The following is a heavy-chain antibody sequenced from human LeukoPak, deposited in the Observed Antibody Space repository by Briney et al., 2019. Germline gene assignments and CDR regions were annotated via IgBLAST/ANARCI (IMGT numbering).Heavy chain of an antibody. V-gene: IGHV1-8*01. CDR1: GYTFTSYD. CDR3: ARARGWYLRYYGMDV. J-gene: IGHJ6*02. D-gene: IGHD6-19*01. CDR2: MNPNSGNT. Sequence: ASVKVSCKASGYTFTSYDINWVRQATGQGLEWMGWMNPNSGNTGYAQKFQGRVTMTRNTSISTAYMELSSLRSEDTAVYYCARARGWYLRYYGMDVWGQGTTDTVSS.